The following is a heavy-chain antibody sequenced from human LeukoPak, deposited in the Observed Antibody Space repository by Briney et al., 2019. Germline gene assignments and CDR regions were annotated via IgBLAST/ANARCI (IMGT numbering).Heavy chain of an antibody. Sequence: GGSLRLSCAASGFTFSDYYMSWIRQAPGKGLEWVSYISSSGSTIYYADSVKGRFTISRDNAKNSLYLQMNSLRAEDTAVYYCARDSAVVVPAAMAVTYYYYGMDVWGQGTTVTVSS. D-gene: IGHD2-2*01. CDR3: ARDSAVVVPAAMAVTYYYYGMDV. CDR2: ISSSGSTI. J-gene: IGHJ6*02. V-gene: IGHV3-11*01. CDR1: GFTFSDYY.